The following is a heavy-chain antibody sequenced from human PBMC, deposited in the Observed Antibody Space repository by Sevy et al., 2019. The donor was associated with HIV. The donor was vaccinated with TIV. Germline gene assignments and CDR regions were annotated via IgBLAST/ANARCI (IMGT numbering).Heavy chain of an antibody. Sequence: GGSLRLSCVTSGFTFNIYAMSWVRQAPGKGLEWVSTIGGGDTYYADSLKGRFTISRDDSKSAVYLQMNSLRADDTAVYYCAKDGVSRNKLWDWFDPWGQGTLVTVSS. CDR3: AKDGVSRNKLWDWFDP. D-gene: IGHD2-21*01. J-gene: IGHJ5*02. V-gene: IGHV3-23*01. CDR1: GFTFNIYA. CDR2: IGGGDT.